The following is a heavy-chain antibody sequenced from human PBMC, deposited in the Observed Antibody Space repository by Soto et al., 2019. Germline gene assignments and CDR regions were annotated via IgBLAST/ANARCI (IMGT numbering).Heavy chain of an antibody. CDR3: ARQRTTVVTQAYFDH. CDR2: IYYSGRT. D-gene: IGHD2-21*02. J-gene: IGHJ4*02. Sequence: SETLSLTCIVSGESISSSSYYWGWIRQPPGKGLEWIGSIYYSGRTYYNPSFKSRVTISIDTSKNQFSLKISSVTATDTAVYYCARQRTTVVTQAYFDHWGQGALVTVSS. CDR1: GESISSSSYY. V-gene: IGHV4-39*01.